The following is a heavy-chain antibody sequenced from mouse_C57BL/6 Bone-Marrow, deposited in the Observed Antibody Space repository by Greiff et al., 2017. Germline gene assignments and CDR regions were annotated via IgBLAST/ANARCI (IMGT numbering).Heavy chain of an antibody. V-gene: IGHV8-8*01. CDR1: GFSLSTFGMG. D-gene: IGHD1-1*01. CDR2: IWWDDDK. J-gene: IGHJ2*01. CDR3: ARIITTVVRRYFDY. Sequence: QVTLKESGPGILQPSQTLSLTCSFSGFSLSTFGMGVGWIRQPSGKGLEWLAHIWWDDDKYYNPALKSRLTISKDTSNNQVVLKIAKVDTADTATYYCARIITTVVRRYFDYWGKGTTLTVSS.